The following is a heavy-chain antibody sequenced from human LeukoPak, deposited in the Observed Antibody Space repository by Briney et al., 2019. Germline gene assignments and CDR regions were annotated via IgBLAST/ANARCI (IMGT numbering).Heavy chain of an antibody. CDR1: GYTFTGYY. CDR3: ARDRYLWFGTNRGNWFDP. D-gene: IGHD3-10*01. J-gene: IGHJ5*02. V-gene: IGHV1-2*06. CDR2: INPNSGGT. Sequence: ASVKVSCKASGYTFTGYYMHWVRQAPGQGLEWMGRINPNSGGTNYAQKFQGRVTMTRDTSISTAYMELSRLRSDDTAVYYCARDRYLWFGTNRGNWFDPWGQGTLVTVSS.